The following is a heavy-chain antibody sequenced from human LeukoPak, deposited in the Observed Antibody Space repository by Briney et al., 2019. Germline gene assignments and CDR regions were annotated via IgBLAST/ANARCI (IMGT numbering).Heavy chain of an antibody. Sequence: RGESLKISCMGCGYSFTSYWIGWVRQTPGKGLEWMGIIYPGDSDNRSSPSFQGQVTISADKSISTAYLQWSSLKASDTAMYYCARHSFRRYGSGSYYPSTDYGMDVWGQGTTVTVSS. CDR3: ARHSFRRYGSGSYYPSTDYGMDV. CDR2: IYPGDSDN. D-gene: IGHD3-10*01. V-gene: IGHV5-51*01. J-gene: IGHJ6*02. CDR1: GYSFTSYW.